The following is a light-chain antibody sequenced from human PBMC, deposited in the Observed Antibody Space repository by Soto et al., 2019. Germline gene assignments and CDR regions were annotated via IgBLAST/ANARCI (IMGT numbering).Light chain of an antibody. J-gene: IGLJ1*01. CDR1: SSDVGGYNY. CDR3: SSYTTSNTRQIV. CDR2: DVS. V-gene: IGLV2-14*03. Sequence: LTQPASVSVSPGQSITISCTGTSSDVGGYNYVSWYQHHPGKAPKLLIYDVSNRPSGISNRFSGSKSDNTASLTISGLQPEDEADYYCSSYTTSNTRQIVFGTGTKVTV.